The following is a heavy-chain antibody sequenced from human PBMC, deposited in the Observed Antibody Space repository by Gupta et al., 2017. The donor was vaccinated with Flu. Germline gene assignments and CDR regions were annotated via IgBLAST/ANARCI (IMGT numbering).Heavy chain of an antibody. J-gene: IGHJ3*02. CDR2: IYYSGST. Sequence: GLFRQPPGKVLEWIGTIYYSGSTYYNPSLKSLLTISVDTSKNQFSLKLSSVTAADTAVYYCARLPTNDAFDIWGQGTMVTVSS. CDR3: ARLPTNDAFDI. V-gene: IGHV4-39*01. D-gene: IGHD2-2*01.